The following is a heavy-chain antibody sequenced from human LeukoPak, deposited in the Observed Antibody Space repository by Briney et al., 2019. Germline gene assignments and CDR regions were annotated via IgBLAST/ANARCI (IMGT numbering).Heavy chain of an antibody. D-gene: IGHD3-9*01. J-gene: IGHJ3*02. V-gene: IGHV4-39*07. CDR2: INHSGST. CDR3: ARLGRYFDWLSIPMDAFDI. Sequence: SETLSLTCTVSGGSISSGGYYWSWIRQPPGKGLEWIGEINHSGSTNYNPSLKSRVTISVDTSKNQFSLKLSSVTAADTAVYYCARLGRYFDWLSIPMDAFDIWGQGTMVTVSS. CDR1: GGSISSGGYY.